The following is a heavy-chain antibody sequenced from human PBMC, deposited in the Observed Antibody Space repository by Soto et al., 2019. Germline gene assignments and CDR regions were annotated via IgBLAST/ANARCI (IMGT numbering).Heavy chain of an antibody. J-gene: IGHJ4*02. V-gene: IGHV3-23*01. CDR1: GFTFSSFS. D-gene: IGHD1-26*01. Sequence: GSLRLSCAASGFTFSSFSMNWVRQAPGKGLEWVSAISSSDGKTFYADSVKGRFTISRDNSKNLLYLQMNSLRAEDTAVYYCAKDHMGDGFNRFDHWGQGTLVTVSS. CDR2: ISSSDGKT. CDR3: AKDHMGDGFNRFDH.